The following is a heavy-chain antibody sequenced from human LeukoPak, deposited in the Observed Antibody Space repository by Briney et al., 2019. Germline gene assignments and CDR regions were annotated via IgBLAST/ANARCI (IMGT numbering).Heavy chain of an antibody. CDR3: ARYGLGTYPRFDY. V-gene: IGHV4-59*08. D-gene: IGHD3-10*01. Sequence: TSETLSLTCTVSGGSISGYYWSWIRQSPGKGLEWIAYIYNSGSTNYNPSLQSRVTISVDTSKNQFSRNLSSVTAADTAVYYFARYGLGTYPRFDYWGQGTLVTVSS. CDR2: IYNSGST. CDR1: GGSISGYY. J-gene: IGHJ4*02.